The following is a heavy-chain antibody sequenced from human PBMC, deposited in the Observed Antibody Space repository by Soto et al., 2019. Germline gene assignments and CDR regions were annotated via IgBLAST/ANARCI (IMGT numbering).Heavy chain of an antibody. V-gene: IGHV4-59*06. D-gene: IGHD5-18*01. CDR3: ARIDTAMANMNFDY. CDR1: GGSISSYY. CDR2: IYYSGST. Sequence: SETLSLTCTVSGGSISSYYLSWIRQHPGKGLEWIGYIYYSGSTYYNPSLKSRVTISVDTSKNQFSLKLSSVTAADTAVYYCARIDTAMANMNFDYWGQGTLVTVSS. J-gene: IGHJ4*02.